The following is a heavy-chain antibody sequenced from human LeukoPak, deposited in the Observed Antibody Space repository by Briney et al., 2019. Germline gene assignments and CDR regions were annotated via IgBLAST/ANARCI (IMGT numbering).Heavy chain of an antibody. CDR2: ISSSAATI. Sequence: PGGSLRLSCAASAFTFSDYFMTWIRQAPGKGLEWVSYISSSAATIYYADSVKGRFTISRDNAKNSLSLQMNSLRVEDTAIYFCARFDGGFDSWGQGTLVTVSS. D-gene: IGHD3-9*01. CDR3: ARFDGGFDS. CDR1: AFTFSDYF. J-gene: IGHJ4*02. V-gene: IGHV3-11*01.